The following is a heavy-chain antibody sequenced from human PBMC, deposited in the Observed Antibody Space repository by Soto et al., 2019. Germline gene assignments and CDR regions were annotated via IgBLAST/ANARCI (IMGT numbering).Heavy chain of an antibody. CDR3: AREEYSSSY. CDR2: IYYSGST. V-gene: IGHV4-31*03. CDR1: VGSTSIGGYY. D-gene: IGHD6-6*01. J-gene: IGHJ4*02. Sequence: LREPAPGLVNPSKPLSPTCPSSVGSTSIGGYYWSWCRQPPGKALEWIGYIYYSGSTYYNPSLKSRVTISVDTSKNQFSLKLSSVTAADTAVYYCAREEYSSSYWGQGTLVTVSS.